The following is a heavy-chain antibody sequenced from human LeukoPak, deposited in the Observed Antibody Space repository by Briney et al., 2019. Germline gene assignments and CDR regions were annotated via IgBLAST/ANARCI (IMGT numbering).Heavy chain of an antibody. J-gene: IGHJ6*02. CDR2: ISGSGGST. Sequence: GGSLRLSCAASGFTFSSYAMSWVRQAPGKGLEWVSAISGSGGSTYYADSVKGRFTISRDNSKNTLYLQMNSLRAEDTAVYYCAKAVAAAGPYYYYGMDVWGRGTTVTVSS. CDR3: AKAVAAAGPYYYYGMDV. CDR1: GFTFSSYA. D-gene: IGHD6-13*01. V-gene: IGHV3-23*01.